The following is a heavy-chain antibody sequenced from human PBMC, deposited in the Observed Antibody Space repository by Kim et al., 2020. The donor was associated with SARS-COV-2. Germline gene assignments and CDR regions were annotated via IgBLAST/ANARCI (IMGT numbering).Heavy chain of an antibody. CDR3: ASLYRGSGYYPGVDY. Sequence: ASVKVSCKASGYTFTSYAMHWVRQAPGQRLEWMGWINAGNGNTKYSQKFQGRVTITRDTSASTAYMELSSLRSEDTAVYYCASLYRGSGYYPGVDYWGQGTLVTVSS. D-gene: IGHD3-22*01. J-gene: IGHJ4*02. CDR1: GYTFTSYA. V-gene: IGHV1-3*01. CDR2: INAGNGNT.